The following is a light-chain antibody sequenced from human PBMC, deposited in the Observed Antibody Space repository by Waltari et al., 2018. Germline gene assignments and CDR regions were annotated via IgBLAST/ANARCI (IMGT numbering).Light chain of an antibody. CDR2: GVT. CDR1: NNDVGGYDY. Sequence: QSALTQPASVSGSPGQSITISCTGTNNDVGGYDYVSWFQQHPDKAPKLMIYGVTNRPSGVSNRFFGSKSGNTASLTISGLQAEDEAEYYCSSYTRSDTLVFGGGTRLTVL. CDR3: SSYTRSDTLV. J-gene: IGLJ3*02. V-gene: IGLV2-14*01.